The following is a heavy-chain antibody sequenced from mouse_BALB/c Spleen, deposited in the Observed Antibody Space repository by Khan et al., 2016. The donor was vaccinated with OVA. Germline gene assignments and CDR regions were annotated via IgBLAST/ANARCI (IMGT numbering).Heavy chain of an antibody. CDR3: TRRNWDVAWFAY. D-gene: IGHD4-1*01. V-gene: IGHV1-5*01. CDR1: GYTFTSYW. Sequence: VHVKQSGTVLARPGASVKMSCKASGYTFTSYWMHWVKQRPGQGLEWIGDIYPGNTDTNYNQKFKGKAKLTAVTSTSTAYMELYSLTNEDSAVYYCTRRNWDVAWFAYWGQGTLVTVSA. CDR2: IYPGNTDT. J-gene: IGHJ3*01.